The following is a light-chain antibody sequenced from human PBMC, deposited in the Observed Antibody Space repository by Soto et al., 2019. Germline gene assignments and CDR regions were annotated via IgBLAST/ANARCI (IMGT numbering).Light chain of an antibody. V-gene: IGKV3-15*01. CDR1: QSVSSN. CDR2: VAS. CDR3: XQXXXXPLYT. J-gene: IGKJ2*01. Sequence: EIVMTQSPATLSVSPGERATLSCRASQSVSSNLAWYQQKPVQAPRLLIYVASTRATGIPARFSGSGSGTDFTLTXXXLXXEXXXXXXGXQXXXXPLYTXXQGTKLEIK.